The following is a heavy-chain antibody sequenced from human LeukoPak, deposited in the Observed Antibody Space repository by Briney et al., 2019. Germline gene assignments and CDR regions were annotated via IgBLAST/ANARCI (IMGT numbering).Heavy chain of an antibody. D-gene: IGHD2-8*01. J-gene: IGHJ4*02. CDR2: INGGGAGT. Sequence: PGGSLRLSCAASGFTFSSYAMSWVRQATGKGLEWVSAINGGGAGTYYADSVKGRFTISRDNSKNTLYLQMNSLRGEDTAVYYCAKMVAPGNFDYWGQGTLVTVSS. CDR3: AKMVAPGNFDY. V-gene: IGHV3-23*01. CDR1: GFTFSSYA.